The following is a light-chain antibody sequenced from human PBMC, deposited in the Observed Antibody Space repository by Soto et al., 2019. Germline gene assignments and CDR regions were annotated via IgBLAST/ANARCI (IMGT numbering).Light chain of an antibody. V-gene: IGKV3-15*01. J-gene: IGKJ1*01. Sequence: EIGLTRSPATLSVSPWERSTLSWTASQSVSSNLAWYQQKPGQAPRLLIYGASTRATAFPARFSGSGSGTEFTLTISSLQSEDFAVYYCQQYNDWPRTFGQGTKVDIK. CDR1: QSVSSN. CDR2: GAS. CDR3: QQYNDWPRT.